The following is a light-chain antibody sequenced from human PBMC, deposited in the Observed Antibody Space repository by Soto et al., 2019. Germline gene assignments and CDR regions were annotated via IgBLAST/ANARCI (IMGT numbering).Light chain of an antibody. CDR2: SAS. Sequence: EIVLTQSPGTLSLSPGERGTLSCRASQNLGTLYLAWFQQKSGQAPRLLIYSASRRATGIPDRFTGSGSGTDFTLTINRVEPEDFAVYFCQQYNNWPITFGQGTRLEIK. CDR3: QQYNNWPIT. CDR1: QNLGTLY. V-gene: IGKV3-20*01. J-gene: IGKJ5*01.